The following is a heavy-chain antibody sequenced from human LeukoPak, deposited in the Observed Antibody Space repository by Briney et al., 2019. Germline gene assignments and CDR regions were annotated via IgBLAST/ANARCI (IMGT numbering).Heavy chain of an antibody. V-gene: IGHV1-69*11. CDR2: IIPILGTA. CDR3: ASLVLRSYYYYMDV. Sequence: SVKVSCKASGGTFSSYAISWVRQAPGQGLEWMGRIIPILGTANYAQKFQGRVTITTDESTSTAYMELSSLRSEDTAVYYCASLVLRSYYYYMDVWGKGTTVTVSS. J-gene: IGHJ6*03. D-gene: IGHD1-14*01. CDR1: GGTFSSYA.